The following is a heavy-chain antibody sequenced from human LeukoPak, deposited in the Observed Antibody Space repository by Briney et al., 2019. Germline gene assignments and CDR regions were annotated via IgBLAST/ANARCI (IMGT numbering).Heavy chain of an antibody. Sequence: SETLSLTCTVSGDSISRYYWSWIRQPPGKGLEWVGYVHNSGSTDYNPSLKSRVTISMATSKNQFSLKVNSVTAADTAVYYCARLPPVGVAGTYQYHSLDVWGQGTTVTV. V-gene: IGHV4-4*08. CDR3: ARLPPVGVAGTYQYHSLDV. J-gene: IGHJ6*02. D-gene: IGHD6-19*01. CDR2: VHNSGST. CDR1: GDSISRYY.